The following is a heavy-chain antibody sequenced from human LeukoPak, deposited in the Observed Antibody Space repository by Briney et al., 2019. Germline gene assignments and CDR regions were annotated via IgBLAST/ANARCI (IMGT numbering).Heavy chain of an antibody. Sequence: PGGSLRLSCAASGFTFSSYAMSWVRQAPGKGLEWVSAISGSGGSTYYADSVKGRFTISRDNSKNTLYLQMNSLRAEDAAVYYCAKVRWFGELFWRRRNRNFDYWGQGTLVTVSS. V-gene: IGHV3-23*01. J-gene: IGHJ4*02. D-gene: IGHD3-10*01. CDR1: GFTFSSYA. CDR2: ISGSGGST. CDR3: AKVRWFGELFWRRRNRNFDY.